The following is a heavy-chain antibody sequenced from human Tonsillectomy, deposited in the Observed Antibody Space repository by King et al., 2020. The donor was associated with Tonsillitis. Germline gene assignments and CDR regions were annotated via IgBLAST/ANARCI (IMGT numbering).Heavy chain of an antibody. J-gene: IGHJ3*02. Sequence: VQLVQSGAEVKKPGASVKVSCKASGYTFTSYGISWVRQAPGQGLEWMGWISAYNGNTNYAQKLQGRVTMTTDTSTSTAYMELRSLRSDDTAVYYCARAPLYYYDSSGQSPNAAFDIWGQGTMVTVSS. CDR3: ARAPLYYYDSSGQSPNAAFDI. V-gene: IGHV1-18*04. CDR2: ISAYNGNT. D-gene: IGHD3-22*01. CDR1: GYTFTSYG.